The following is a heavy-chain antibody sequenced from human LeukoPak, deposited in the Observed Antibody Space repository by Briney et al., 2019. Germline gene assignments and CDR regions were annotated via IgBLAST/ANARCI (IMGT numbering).Heavy chain of an antibody. J-gene: IGHJ5*02. D-gene: IGHD3-22*01. CDR1: GYTFTSYD. Sequence: ASVKVSCKASGYTFTSYDMNWVRQATGQGLEWMGWMKPNSGNTGYAQKFQGRVTMTRNTSISTAYMELSSLRSEDTAVYYCARGAAVVLENWFDPWGQGTLVTVSS. V-gene: IGHV1-8*01. CDR2: MKPNSGNT. CDR3: ARGAAVVLENWFDP.